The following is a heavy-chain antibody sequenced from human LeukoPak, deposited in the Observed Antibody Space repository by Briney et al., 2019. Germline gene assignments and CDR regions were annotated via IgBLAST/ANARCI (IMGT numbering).Heavy chain of an antibody. CDR2: IKEDGSEK. D-gene: IGHD6-13*01. CDR1: GLNFSSRW. J-gene: IGHJ4*02. CDR3: ARDSGWWRFDF. Sequence: GGSLRLSCAASGLNFSSRWMNWVRQAPGQGLEWVASIKEDGSEKHYVDSVRGRFTISRDNGKNSLYLQMNSLRAEDTAVYYCARDSGWWRFDFWGQGTLVTVSS. V-gene: IGHV3-7*03.